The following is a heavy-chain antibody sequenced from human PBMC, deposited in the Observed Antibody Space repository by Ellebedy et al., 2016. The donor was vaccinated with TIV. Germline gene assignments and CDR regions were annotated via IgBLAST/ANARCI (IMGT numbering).Heavy chain of an antibody. D-gene: IGHD2-15*01. CDR2: ISADTGNR. V-gene: IGHV1-18*01. CDR1: GYRFNNYG. CDR3: AKATVVRPAEFDY. J-gene: IGHJ4*02. Sequence: ASVKVSXKASGYRFNNYGIGWVRQSPGQGLEWVGWISADTGNRNYAQKLQGRVTLTTDTSTSTAYIELRSLRSDDTAVYFCAKATVVRPAEFDYWGPGTLVTVSS.